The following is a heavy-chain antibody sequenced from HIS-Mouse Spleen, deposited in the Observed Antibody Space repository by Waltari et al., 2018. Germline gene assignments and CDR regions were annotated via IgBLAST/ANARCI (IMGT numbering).Heavy chain of an antibody. Sequence: QVQLVQSGAEVKKPGASVKVSCKASGYTFTSYDINWVRQATGQGLEWMGWMNANSGNTGYAQKFQGRVTMTRNTSISTAYMELSSLRSEDTAVYYCARGPYYYDSSGYYYWFDPWGQGTLVTVSS. CDR1: GYTFTSYD. J-gene: IGHJ5*02. CDR2: MNANSGNT. D-gene: IGHD3-22*01. CDR3: ARGPYYYDSSGYYYWFDP. V-gene: IGHV1-8*01.